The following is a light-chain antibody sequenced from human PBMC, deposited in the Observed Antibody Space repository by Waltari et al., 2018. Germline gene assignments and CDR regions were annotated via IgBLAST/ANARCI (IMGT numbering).Light chain of an antibody. CDR3: DSHTTGSTCV. J-gene: IGLJ1*01. CDR2: DFS. CDR1: SRDACGSNH. V-gene: IGLV2-14*01. Sequence: QSALTQPASVSGSPGPSITISCTGTSRDACGSNHVPWYQQHPGKAPKVTICDFSRQPLEVSHRFTGYTTGNTASLPITGLQAADEADCCCDSHTTGSTCVFETGTKVTVL.